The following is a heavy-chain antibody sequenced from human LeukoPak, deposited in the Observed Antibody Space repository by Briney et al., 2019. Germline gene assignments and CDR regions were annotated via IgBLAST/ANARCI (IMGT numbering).Heavy chain of an antibody. J-gene: IGHJ3*02. CDR1: GYSFTSYW. CDR3: ARPYYYDSSGLGSAFDI. V-gene: IGHV5-10-1*01. Sequence: GESLQISCKASGYSFTSYWITWLRQMPGKGREWMGRIDTSDSDTKYSPSFQGHVTISTDRSINTAYLQWSSLKASDSAMYYCARPYYYDSSGLGSAFDIWGQGTMVTVSS. D-gene: IGHD3-22*01. CDR2: IDTSDSDT.